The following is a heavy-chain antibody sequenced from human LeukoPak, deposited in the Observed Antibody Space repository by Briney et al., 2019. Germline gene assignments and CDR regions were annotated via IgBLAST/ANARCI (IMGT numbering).Heavy chain of an antibody. CDR2: IYTSGST. CDR1: GGSISSYY. D-gene: IGHD3-3*01. V-gene: IGHV4-4*07. J-gene: IGHJ6*02. CDR3: ARVVSDDFWSGYPPGGMDV. Sequence: SETLSLTCTVSGGSISSYYWIWIRQPAGKGLEWIGRIYTSGSTNYNPSLKSRVTMSVDTSKNQFSLKLSSVTAADTAVYCCARVVSDDFWSGYPPGGMDVWGQGTTVTVSS.